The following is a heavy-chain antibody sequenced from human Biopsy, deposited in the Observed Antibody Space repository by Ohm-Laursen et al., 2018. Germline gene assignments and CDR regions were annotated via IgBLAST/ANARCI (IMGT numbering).Heavy chain of an antibody. CDR3: ARGGGYNWNNGWFDP. Sequence: SETLSLTCSVSGGSIISYYWTWIRQPPGKGLEWIGHVYNGGITNYNPSLKSRVTISKDTSKDQFSRQVNSVTAADPAVYYCARGGGYNWNNGWFDPWGQGTLVTVSS. D-gene: IGHD1/OR15-1a*01. CDR2: VYNGGIT. V-gene: IGHV4-59*01. J-gene: IGHJ5*02. CDR1: GGSIISYY.